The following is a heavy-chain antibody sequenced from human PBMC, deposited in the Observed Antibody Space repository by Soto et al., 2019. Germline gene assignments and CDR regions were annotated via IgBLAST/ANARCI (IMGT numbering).Heavy chain of an antibody. D-gene: IGHD5-18*01. Sequence: QVQLVQSGAEVKKPGASVKVSCKASGYTFTSYAMHCVRQAPGQRLEWMGWINAGNGNTKYSKKFQGRVTITRDTSERTAYMELSNLRSEDTAVYYCARDPGYSYGYNWGQGTLVTVSS. CDR3: ARDPGYSYGYN. CDR1: GYTFTSYA. CDR2: INAGNGNT. J-gene: IGHJ4*02. V-gene: IGHV1-3*01.